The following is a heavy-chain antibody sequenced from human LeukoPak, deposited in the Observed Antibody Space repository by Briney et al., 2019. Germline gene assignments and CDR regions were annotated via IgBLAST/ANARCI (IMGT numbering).Heavy chain of an antibody. D-gene: IGHD3-9*01. CDR2: INHSGST. Sequence: SETLSLTCAVYGGSFSGYYWSWIRQPPGKGLEWIGEINHSGSTNYNPSLKSRVTISVDTSKNQFSLKLSSVTAADTAVYYCARTVRYFDWLGGFDYWGQGTLVTVSS. V-gene: IGHV4-34*01. CDR3: ARTVRYFDWLGGFDY. J-gene: IGHJ4*02. CDR1: GGSFSGYY.